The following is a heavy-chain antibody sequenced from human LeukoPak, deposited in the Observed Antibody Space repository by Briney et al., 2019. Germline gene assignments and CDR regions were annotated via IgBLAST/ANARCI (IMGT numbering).Heavy chain of an antibody. CDR3: ARDGHRRYYYESSDYRFDY. CDR2: ISGYNGNA. J-gene: IGHJ4*02. D-gene: IGHD3-22*01. V-gene: IGHV1-18*01. Sequence: AASVKVSCQASGYTFTSYGLSWVRQAPGQGLEWMGWISGYNGNANYAQKFQGRVTMTTDTSTSTAYMELRSLRSDDTAVYYCARDGHRRYYYESSDYRFDYWGQGTLVTVSS. CDR1: GYTFTSYG.